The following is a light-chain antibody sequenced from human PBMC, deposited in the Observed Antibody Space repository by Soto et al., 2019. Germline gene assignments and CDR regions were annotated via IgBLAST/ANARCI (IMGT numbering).Light chain of an antibody. Sequence: QSALTQPASVXXXPXXXXXISCTGTSSDVGGYNYVSWYQQHPGKAPKLMIYDVSNRPSGVSNRFSGSKSGNTASLTISGLQAEDEADYYCSSYTSSSTLYVFGTGTKVSVL. CDR2: DVS. V-gene: IGLV2-14*01. CDR1: SSDVGGYNY. J-gene: IGLJ1*01. CDR3: SSYTSSSTLYV.